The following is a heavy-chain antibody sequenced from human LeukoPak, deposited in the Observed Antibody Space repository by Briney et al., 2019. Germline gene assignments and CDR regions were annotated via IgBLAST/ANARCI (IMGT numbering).Heavy chain of an antibody. CDR1: GGSISSSSYY. Sequence: SETLSLTCTVSGGSISSSSYYWGWIRQPPGKGLEWVGSIYYSGSTYYNPSLKSRVTISVDTSKNQFSLKLSSVTAADTAVYYCARAGHDSSGYEDYWGQGTLVTVSS. V-gene: IGHV4-39*07. CDR3: ARAGHDSSGYEDY. J-gene: IGHJ4*02. D-gene: IGHD3-22*01. CDR2: IYYSGST.